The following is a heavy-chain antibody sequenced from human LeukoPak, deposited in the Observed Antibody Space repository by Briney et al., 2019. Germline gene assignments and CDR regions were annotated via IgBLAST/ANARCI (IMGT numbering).Heavy chain of an antibody. Sequence: SETLSLTCTVSGGSISSGDYYWSWIRQPPGKGLEWIGYIYYSGSTYYNPSLKSRVTISVDTSKNQFSLKLSSVTAADTAVYYCASLRTRGYSYGDDYWGQGTLVTVPS. CDR3: ASLRTRGYSYGDDY. V-gene: IGHV4-30-4*01. J-gene: IGHJ4*02. CDR2: IYYSGST. CDR1: GGSISSGDYY. D-gene: IGHD5-18*01.